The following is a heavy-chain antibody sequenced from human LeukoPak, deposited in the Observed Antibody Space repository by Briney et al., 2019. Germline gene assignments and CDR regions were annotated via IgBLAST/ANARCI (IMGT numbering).Heavy chain of an antibody. J-gene: IGHJ4*02. D-gene: IGHD6-19*01. CDR1: GFTFSSYA. Sequence: PGGSLRLSCAAFGFTFSSYAMSWVRQAPGKGLEWVSAISSSGGSTYYADSVKGRFTISRDNSKNTLSLQMNSLRAEDTAVYYCAKSNLYSNGWYRYWGQGTLVTVSS. CDR2: ISSSGGST. V-gene: IGHV3-23*01. CDR3: AKSNLYSNGWYRY.